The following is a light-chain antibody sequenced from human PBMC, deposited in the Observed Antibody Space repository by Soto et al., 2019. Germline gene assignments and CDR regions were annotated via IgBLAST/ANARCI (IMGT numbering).Light chain of an antibody. V-gene: IGLV1-51*01. CDR3: RIWDSSLSAGYV. CDR2: DNN. J-gene: IGLJ1*01. Sequence: QSVLAQPPSLSAAPGQKVTISCSGSSSNIGDNYISWYQQLPVPAPKLLSYDNNKPPPAIPDPFSCSKSGTTATLCITGRQVGEEADYYCRIWDSSLSAGYVLGTGTKVNV. CDR1: SSNIGDNY.